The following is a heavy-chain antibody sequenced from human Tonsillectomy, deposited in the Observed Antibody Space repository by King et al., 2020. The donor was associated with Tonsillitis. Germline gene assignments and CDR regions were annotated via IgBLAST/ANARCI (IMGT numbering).Heavy chain of an antibody. Sequence: VQLVESGGGLVNPGGSLRLSCAASGFTFTDAWMSWVRQAPGKGLEWVGRITVKIHGDTTDYAAPVKGRFTISRDDSKNRLYLQMNSLKTEDTAVYYCVTGLGRTNGDYWGPGTLVTVSS. CDR1: GFTFTDAW. D-gene: IGHD1-14*01. V-gene: IGHV3-15*01. CDR2: ITVKIHGDTT. J-gene: IGHJ4*02. CDR3: VTGLGRTNGDY.